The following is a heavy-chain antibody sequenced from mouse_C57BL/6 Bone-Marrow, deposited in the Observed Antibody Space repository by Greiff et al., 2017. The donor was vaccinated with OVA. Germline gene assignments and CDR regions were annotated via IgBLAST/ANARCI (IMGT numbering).Heavy chain of an antibody. CDR2: INPNNGGT. V-gene: IGHV1-26*01. Sequence: EVQLQQSGPELVKPGASVKISCKASGYTFTDYYMNWVKQSPGKSLEWIGDINPNNGGTSYNQKFKGKATLTVDKSSSTAYMALRSLTSEDSAVYYCARSRVYYYGSSPLFAYWGQGTLVTVSA. D-gene: IGHD1-1*01. J-gene: IGHJ3*01. CDR1: GYTFTDYY. CDR3: ARSRVYYYGSSPLFAY.